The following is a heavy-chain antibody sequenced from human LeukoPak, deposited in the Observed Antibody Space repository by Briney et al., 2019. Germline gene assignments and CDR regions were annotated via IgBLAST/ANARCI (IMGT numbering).Heavy chain of an antibody. CDR2: ISAYNGNT. V-gene: IGHV1-18*01. CDR1: GYTFTSYG. CDR3: ARRSVVVTLDAFDI. D-gene: IGHD2-21*02. Sequence: PEASVKVSCKASGYTFTSYGISWVRQAPGQGLEWMGWISAYNGNTNYAQKLQGRVTMTTDTSTSTAYMELRSLRSDDTAVYYCARRSVVVTLDAFDIWGQGTMVTVSS. J-gene: IGHJ3*02.